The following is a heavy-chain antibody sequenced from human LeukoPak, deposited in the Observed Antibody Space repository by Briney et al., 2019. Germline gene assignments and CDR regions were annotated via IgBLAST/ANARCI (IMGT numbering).Heavy chain of an antibody. CDR3: AKDRAYYYDSSGYSLN. D-gene: IGHD3-22*01. J-gene: IGHJ4*02. Sequence: GGSLRLSCAASGFTFSSYAMSWVRQAPGKGLEWVSAISGSGGSTYYAGSVKGRFTISRDNSKNTLYLQMNSLRAEDTAVYYCAKDRAYYYDSSGYSLNWGQGTLVTVSS. CDR2: ISGSGGST. V-gene: IGHV3-23*01. CDR1: GFTFSSYA.